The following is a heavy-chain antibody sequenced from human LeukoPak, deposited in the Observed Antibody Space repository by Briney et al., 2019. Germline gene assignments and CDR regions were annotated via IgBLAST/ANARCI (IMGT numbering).Heavy chain of an antibody. D-gene: IGHD3-16*01. Sequence: PGGSLRLSCGASGFTVSNHHMSWVRQTPGKGLEWVSVIFSGGNTYYIDSVKGRFTISRDNSKNTLYLQVNRLRAEDTAVYYCARDGGWPGYFDIWGQGTMVTVSS. V-gene: IGHV3-53*01. CDR3: ARDGGWPGYFDI. CDR1: GFTVSNHH. J-gene: IGHJ3*02. CDR2: IFSGGNT.